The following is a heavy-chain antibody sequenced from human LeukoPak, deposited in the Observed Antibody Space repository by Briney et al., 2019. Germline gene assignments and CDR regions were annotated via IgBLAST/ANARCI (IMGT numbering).Heavy chain of an antibody. Sequence: PGGSLRLSCAASGFTFNSYAMNWVRQAPGRGLEWVSTLSGGGGSTYYADSVKGRFTISRDNSKDTLYLQMNSLRAEDTAVYYCAKSRSGYSYGFDYWGQGTLVTVSS. V-gene: IGHV3-23*01. CDR3: AKSRSGYSYGFDY. J-gene: IGHJ4*02. CDR2: LSGGGGST. CDR1: GFTFNSYA. D-gene: IGHD5-18*01.